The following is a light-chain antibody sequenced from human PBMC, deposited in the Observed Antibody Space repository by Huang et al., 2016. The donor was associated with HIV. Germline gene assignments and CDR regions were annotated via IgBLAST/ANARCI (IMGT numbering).Light chain of an antibody. CDR3: MQGTHWPWT. CDR2: RVS. V-gene: IGKV2-30*02. J-gene: IGKJ1*01. CDR1: QSLEHSDGSTY. Sequence: EVVMTQSPLSLPVTLGQPASISCRSSQSLEHSDGSTYLNWFQQRPGQSPRRLLCRVSNGDSGVPDRFTASGSGTDFTLKIRRVEAEDAAIYYCMQGTHWPWTFGQGTKVEI.